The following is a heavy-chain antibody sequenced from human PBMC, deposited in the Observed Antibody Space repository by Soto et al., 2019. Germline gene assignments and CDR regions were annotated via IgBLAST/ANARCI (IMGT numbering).Heavy chain of an antibody. CDR2: IKDRGSI. J-gene: IGHJ2*01. CDR3: ARESHDILTGPPWVWYFDL. CDR1: GGPFRANY. Sequence: QVQLQQWGAGPLRPLGTLSLTCGEPGGPFRANYWPWIRRSPGKGLEWIGEIKDRGSINYNPSLKSRVSISVDTSKNHYSLNLRSVTAADTAVYYCARESHDILTGPPWVWYFDLWGRGTLVTVSS. V-gene: IGHV4-34*01. D-gene: IGHD3-9*01.